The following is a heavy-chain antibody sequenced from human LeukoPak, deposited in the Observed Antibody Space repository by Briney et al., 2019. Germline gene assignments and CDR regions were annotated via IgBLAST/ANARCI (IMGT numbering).Heavy chain of an antibody. D-gene: IGHD5-12*01. CDR3: ARGDSGYDYGFDN. J-gene: IGHJ4*02. V-gene: IGHV4-39*07. CDR2: IYYSGST. CDR1: GGSISSSSYY. Sequence: SETLSLTCTVSGGSISSSSYYWGWIRQPPGKGLEWIGSIYYSGSTYYNPSLKSRVTISVDTSKNQFSLKLSSVTAADTAVYYCARGDSGYDYGFDNWGQGTLVTVSS.